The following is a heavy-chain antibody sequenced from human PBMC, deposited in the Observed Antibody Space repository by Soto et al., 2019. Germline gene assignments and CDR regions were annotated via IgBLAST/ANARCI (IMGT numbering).Heavy chain of an antibody. CDR2: IIPISGTA. CDR1: GGTFSSYA. J-gene: IGHJ6*02. Sequence: QVQLVQSGAEVKKPGSSVKVSCKASGGTFSSYAISWVRQAPGQGLEWMGGIIPISGTANYAQKFQGRVTITADESTRTAYMERSSLRSEDTAVYYCARSQGSSTSLEIYYYYYYGMDVWGQGTTVTVSS. CDR3: ARSQGSSTSLEIYYYYYYGMDV. D-gene: IGHD2-2*01. V-gene: IGHV1-69*01.